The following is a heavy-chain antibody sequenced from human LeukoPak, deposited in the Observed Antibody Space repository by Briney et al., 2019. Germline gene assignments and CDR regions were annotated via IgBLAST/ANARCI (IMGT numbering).Heavy chain of an antibody. CDR2: IYYSGST. Sequence: SETLSLTCTVSGGSISSYYWSWIRQPPGKGLEWIGYIYYSGSTNYNPSLKSRVTISVDTSKNQFSLKLSSVTAADTAVYYCARGLLDGYSHPAAFDIWGQGTMVTVSS. CDR3: ARGLLDGYSHPAAFDI. J-gene: IGHJ3*02. CDR1: GGSISSYY. D-gene: IGHD5-24*01. V-gene: IGHV4-59*01.